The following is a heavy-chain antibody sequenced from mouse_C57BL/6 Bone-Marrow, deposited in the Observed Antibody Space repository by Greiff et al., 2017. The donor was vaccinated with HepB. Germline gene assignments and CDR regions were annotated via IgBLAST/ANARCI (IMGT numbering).Heavy chain of an antibody. Sequence: VQLQQSGPELVKPGASVKISCKASGYAFSSSWMNWVKQRPGKGLEWIGRIYPGDGDTNYNGKFKGKATLTADKSSSTAYMQLSSLTSEDPAVYFCARWDYYGSSWSYWYFDVWGTGTTVTVSS. CDR2: IYPGDGDT. D-gene: IGHD1-1*01. CDR1: GYAFSSSW. V-gene: IGHV1-82*01. CDR3: ARWDYYGSSWSYWYFDV. J-gene: IGHJ1*03.